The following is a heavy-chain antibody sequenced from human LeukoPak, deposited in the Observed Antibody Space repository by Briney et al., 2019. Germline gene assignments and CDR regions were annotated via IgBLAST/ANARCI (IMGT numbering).Heavy chain of an antibody. J-gene: IGHJ4*02. V-gene: IGHV4-39*01. Sequence: PSETLSLTCTVSGGSISTSIYYWGWIRQPPGKGLEWIGNIYYSGSTYYNPSLKSRVTISVDTSKNQFSLKLSSVTAADTAVYYCARHYSYYGSGSPSGAHFDYWGQGTLVTVSS. D-gene: IGHD3-10*01. CDR3: ARHYSYYGSGSPSGAHFDY. CDR1: GGSISTSIYY. CDR2: IYYSGST.